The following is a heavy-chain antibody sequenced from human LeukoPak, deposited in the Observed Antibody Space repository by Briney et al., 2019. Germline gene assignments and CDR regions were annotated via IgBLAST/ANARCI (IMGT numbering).Heavy chain of an antibody. J-gene: IGHJ4*02. V-gene: IGHV3-23*01. Sequence: PGGSLRLSCAVSGITFSSYAMSWVRQAPGKGLEWVSAISGSGGSTYYADSVKGRFTISRDNSKNTLYLQMNSLRAEDTAVYYCAREETRQGGFDYWGQGTLVTVSS. CDR1: GITFSSYA. D-gene: IGHD3-16*01. CDR2: ISGSGGST. CDR3: AREETRQGGFDY.